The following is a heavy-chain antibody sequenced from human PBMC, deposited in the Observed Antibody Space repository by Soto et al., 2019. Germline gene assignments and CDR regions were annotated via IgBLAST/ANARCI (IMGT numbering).Heavy chain of an antibody. V-gene: IGHV3-23*01. Sequence: EVQLLESGGGLVQPGGSLRLSCAASGFTFSSYAMSWVRQAPGKGLEWVSAISGSGGRTYYADSVKGRFTISRDNAKNTMYLQMNSMRAEDTAVYYCAKDRLSIAVAVFDYYGMDVWGQGTTVTVSS. D-gene: IGHD6-19*01. CDR3: AKDRLSIAVAVFDYYGMDV. CDR1: GFTFSSYA. J-gene: IGHJ6*02. CDR2: ISGSGGRT.